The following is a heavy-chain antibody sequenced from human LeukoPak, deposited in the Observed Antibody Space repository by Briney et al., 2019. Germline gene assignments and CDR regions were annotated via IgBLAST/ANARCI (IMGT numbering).Heavy chain of an antibody. CDR3: ARATVTLLDY. CDR1: GGSIRSYY. J-gene: IGHJ4*02. Sequence: PSETLSLTCTVSGGSIRSYYWSWIRQPPGKGLEWIGYIYYSGSTNYNPSLKSRVTISVDTSKNQFSLKLSSVTAADTAVYYCARATVTLLDYWGQGTLVTVSS. D-gene: IGHD4-17*01. CDR2: IYYSGST. V-gene: IGHV4-59*01.